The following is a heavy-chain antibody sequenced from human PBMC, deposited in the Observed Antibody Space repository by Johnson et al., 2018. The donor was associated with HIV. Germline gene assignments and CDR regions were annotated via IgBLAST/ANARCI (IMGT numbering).Heavy chain of an antibody. CDR3: ARETRVDAFDI. Sequence: QVQLVESGGGVVQPGRSLRLSCAASGFTFSSYAMHWVRQVPGKGLERVAFIRYDGSNKYYVDSVTGRLTISRDNAKNSLYLQMNSLRAEDTAVYYCARETRVDAFDIWGGGVMVTVSS. CDR2: IRYDGSNK. V-gene: IGHV3-33*08. J-gene: IGHJ3*02. D-gene: IGHD2-2*01. CDR1: GFTFSSYA.